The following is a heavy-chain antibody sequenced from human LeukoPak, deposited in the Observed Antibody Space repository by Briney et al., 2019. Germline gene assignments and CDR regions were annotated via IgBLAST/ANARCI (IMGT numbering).Heavy chain of an antibody. Sequence: SETLSLTCAVYGGSFSGYYWSWIRQPAGKGLEWIGRIYTSGSTNYNPSLKSRVTMSVDTSKNQFSLKLSSVTAADTAVYYCARAGDPYYDSSGYEFDYWGQGTLVTVSS. CDR1: GGSFSGYY. V-gene: IGHV4-59*10. J-gene: IGHJ4*02. D-gene: IGHD3-22*01. CDR2: IYTSGST. CDR3: ARAGDPYYDSSGYEFDY.